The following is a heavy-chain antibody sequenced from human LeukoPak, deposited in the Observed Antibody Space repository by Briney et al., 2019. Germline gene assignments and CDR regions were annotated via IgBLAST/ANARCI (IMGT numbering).Heavy chain of an antibody. J-gene: IGHJ6*02. V-gene: IGHV3-30-3*01. D-gene: IGHD3-10*01. CDR3: ARGGYGSGFGYYVMDV. CDR2: ISYDGSNK. CDR1: GFTFSSYA. Sequence: GGSLRLSCAASGFTFSSYAMQWVRQVPGKGLDWVAVISYDGSNKYYADSVKGRFTISRDNSKNTLYLQMNSLRVEDTAVYYCARGGYGSGFGYYVMDVWGQGTTVTVSS.